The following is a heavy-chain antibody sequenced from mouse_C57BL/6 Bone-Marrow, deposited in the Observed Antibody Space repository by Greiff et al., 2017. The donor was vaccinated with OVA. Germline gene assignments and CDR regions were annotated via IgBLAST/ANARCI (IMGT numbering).Heavy chain of an antibody. Sequence: EVQPQQSGTVLARPGASVKMSCKTSGYTFTSYWMHWVKQRPGQGLEWIGAIYPGNSDTSYNQKFKGKAKLTAVTSASTAYMELSSLTYEDSAVYYCMRSQLRLGWYFDVWGTGTTVTVSS. V-gene: IGHV1-5*01. CDR2: IYPGNSDT. CDR1: GYTFTSYW. J-gene: IGHJ1*03. D-gene: IGHD3-2*02. CDR3: MRSQLRLGWYFDV.